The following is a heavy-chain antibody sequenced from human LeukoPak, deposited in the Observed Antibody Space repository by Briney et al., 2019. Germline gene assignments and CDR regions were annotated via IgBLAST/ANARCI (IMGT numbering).Heavy chain of an antibody. D-gene: IGHD2-15*01. CDR2: IYYSGST. CDR1: GGSITSDNYY. CDR3: ARHEPLAPFDY. J-gene: IGHJ4*02. Sequence: PSETLSLTCNVSGGSITSDNYYWVWIRQPPGKGLEWIGNIYYSGSTYDNPSLKSRVTMSVDTSKNQFSLKLSSVTAVDTAVYYCARHEPLAPFDYWGQGTLVTVSS. V-gene: IGHV4-39*01.